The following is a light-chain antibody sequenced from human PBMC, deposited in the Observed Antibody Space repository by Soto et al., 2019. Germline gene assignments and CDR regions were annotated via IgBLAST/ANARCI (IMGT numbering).Light chain of an antibody. Sequence: EIVLTQSPGTLSLSPGERATLSCRASQSVSSTYLAWYQHKPGQAPRLLIYGAYSRATGIPDRFSGSGSGTDFSLTISRLEPEDFAVYYCQQYGSSPVFTFGPGTNVDIK. J-gene: IGKJ3*01. CDR1: QSVSSTY. CDR3: QQYGSSPVFT. CDR2: GAY. V-gene: IGKV3-20*01.